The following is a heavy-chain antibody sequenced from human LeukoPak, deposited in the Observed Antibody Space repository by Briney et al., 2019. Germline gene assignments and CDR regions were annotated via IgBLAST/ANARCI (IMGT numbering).Heavy chain of an antibody. CDR1: GFTFRGYA. J-gene: IGHJ6*03. CDR3: AKAVTSDYHSLYYNYYMDV. CDR2: ISYDGSNK. V-gene: IGHV3-30*18. D-gene: IGHD3-10*01. Sequence: GSLRLSCAASGFTFRGYAMHWVRQAPGKGLEWVAVISYDGSNKYFGDSVKGRFTISRDNSKNTLYLQMDSLRAEDTAIYYCAKAVTSDYHSLYYNYYMDVWGKGTTVTVSS.